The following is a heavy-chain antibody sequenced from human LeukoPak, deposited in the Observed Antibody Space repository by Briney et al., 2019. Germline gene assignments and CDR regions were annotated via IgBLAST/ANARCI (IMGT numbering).Heavy chain of an antibody. CDR1: GGSISSYY. V-gene: IGHV4-59*01. D-gene: IGHD1-7*01. Sequence: PSETLSLTCTVSGGSISSYYWSWIRQPAGMGLEWIGCIYYSGSTNYNPSLKSRVTISVDTSKDQFSLRLTSVTAADTAVYYCARDTKITGTSLPYNWFDPWGQGTLVTVSS. CDR3: ARDTKITGTSLPYNWFDP. J-gene: IGHJ5*02. CDR2: IYYSGST.